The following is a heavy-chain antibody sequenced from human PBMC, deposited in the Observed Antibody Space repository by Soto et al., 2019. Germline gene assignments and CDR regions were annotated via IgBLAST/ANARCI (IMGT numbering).Heavy chain of an antibody. J-gene: IGHJ6*02. CDR1: GGSFSGYY. CDR3: ARGRRIVGVVIRYYYYYGMDV. D-gene: IGHD3-3*01. V-gene: IGHV4-34*01. CDR2: INHSGST. Sequence: QVQLQQWGAGLLKPSETLSLTCAVYGGSFSGYYWSWIRQPPGKGLEWIGEINHSGSTNYNPSLKSRVTISVDTSKSKFSLKLRSVTAADTAVYYCARGRRIVGVVIRYYYYYGMDVWGQGTTVTVSS.